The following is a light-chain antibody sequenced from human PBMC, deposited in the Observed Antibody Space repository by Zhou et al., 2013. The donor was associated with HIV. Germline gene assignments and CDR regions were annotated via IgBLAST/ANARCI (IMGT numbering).Light chain of an antibody. CDR3: QQYGSSPFT. Sequence: EFVLTQSPGTLSLSPGERATLSCRTSQSVTSNFLAWYRQKPGQAPRLLIYGASSRATGIPDRFSGSGSGTDFTLTISRLEPEDFAVYFCQQYGSSPFTFGLGDQAGDQT. V-gene: IGKV3-20*01. CDR1: QSVTSNF. CDR2: GAS. J-gene: IGKJ2*01.